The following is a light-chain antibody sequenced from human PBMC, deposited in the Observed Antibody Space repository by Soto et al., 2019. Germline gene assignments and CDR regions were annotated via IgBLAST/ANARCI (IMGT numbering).Light chain of an antibody. Sequence: MVMTPSPAISVVSSGESAPLSCRGSQSVNSNYLAWYQQKPGQAPRLLIYGASTRATGIPARFSGSGSGTEFTLTISSLQSEDFAVYYCQQYNNWPPWTFGQGTKVDIK. V-gene: IGKV3-15*01. J-gene: IGKJ1*01. CDR3: QQYNNWPPWT. CDR2: GAS. CDR1: QSVNSN.